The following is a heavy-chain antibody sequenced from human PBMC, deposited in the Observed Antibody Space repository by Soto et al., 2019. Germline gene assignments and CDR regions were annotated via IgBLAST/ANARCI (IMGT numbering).Heavy chain of an antibody. CDR1: GGSITSGDNY. CDR2: IYYSGNN. Sequence: QVQIQESGPGLVKPSQTLSLTCTVSGGSITSGDNYWRWIRQPPGKGLEWIGYIYYSGNNYYNPSLQSRLTISVDTSKNQFSLELNSVTAADTAVYYCAREQRVVVTATDAFDIWGQGTMVTVSS. J-gene: IGHJ3*02. D-gene: IGHD2-21*02. CDR3: AREQRVVVTATDAFDI. V-gene: IGHV4-30-4*01.